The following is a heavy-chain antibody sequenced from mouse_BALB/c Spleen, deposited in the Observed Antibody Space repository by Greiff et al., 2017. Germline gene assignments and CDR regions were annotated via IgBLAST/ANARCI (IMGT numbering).Heavy chain of an antibody. CDR3: ARNYYGPYYAMDY. V-gene: IGHV5-17*02. Sequence: EVKVVESGGGLVQPGGSRKLSCAASGFTFSSFGMHWVRQAPEKGLEWVAYISSGSSTIYYADTVKGRFTISRDNPKNTLFLQMTSLRSEDTAMYYCARNYYGPYYAMDYWGQGTSVTVSS. J-gene: IGHJ4*01. CDR1: GFTFSSFG. CDR2: ISSGSSTI. D-gene: IGHD1-2*01.